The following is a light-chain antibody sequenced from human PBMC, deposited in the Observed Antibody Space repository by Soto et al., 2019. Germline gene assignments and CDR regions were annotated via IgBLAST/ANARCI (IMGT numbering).Light chain of an antibody. V-gene: IGLV2-14*03. J-gene: IGLJ1*01. CDR2: DIR. CDR3: SSYTSGSTRV. CDR1: SSDVGGYKY. Sequence: QSALTQPASVSGSPGQSITISCTGTSSDVGGYKYVSWYQQHPGKAPKLMIYDIRNRPSGVSNRFSGSKSGNTASLTISGLQAEDEAIYYCSSYTSGSTRVFGTGTKLTVL.